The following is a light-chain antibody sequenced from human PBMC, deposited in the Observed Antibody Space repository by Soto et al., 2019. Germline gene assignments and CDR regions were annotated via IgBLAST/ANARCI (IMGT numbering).Light chain of an antibody. CDR2: DVS. CDR1: SSDVGGYNY. J-gene: IGLJ7*01. Sequence: QSALTQPASVSGSPGQSITISCTGTSSDVGGYNYVSWYQQHPGKAPKLMIYDVSNRPSGVSNRFSGSKSGNTASLTITGLQAEYEADYYCSSYTSSSTAVFGGGTQLTVL. CDR3: SSYTSSSTAV. V-gene: IGLV2-14*01.